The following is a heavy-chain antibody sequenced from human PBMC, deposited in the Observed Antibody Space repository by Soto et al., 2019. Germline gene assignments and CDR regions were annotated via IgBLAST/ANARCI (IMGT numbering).Heavy chain of an antibody. CDR3: AREGRHFDY. V-gene: IGHV1-69*06. CDR1: GGTFSSYA. CDR2: INPIFGTP. J-gene: IGHJ4*02. Sequence: SVKGSCKASGGTFSSYAISWVRQAPGQGLEWMGGINPIFGTPHYAQKYQGRVTITADTFTNTAYMELTRLTSDDTAVYFCAREGRHFDYWGQGTLVTVSS.